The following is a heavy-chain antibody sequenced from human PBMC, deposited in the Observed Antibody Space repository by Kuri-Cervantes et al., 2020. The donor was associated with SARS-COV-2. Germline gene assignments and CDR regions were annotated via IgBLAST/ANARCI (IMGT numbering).Heavy chain of an antibody. CDR2: ISSSSSYI. CDR3: ARNRGSGWPFFDY. CDR1: GFTFSSYS. D-gene: IGHD6-19*01. J-gene: IGHJ4*02. Sequence: LSLTCAASGFTFSSYSMNWVRQAPGKGLEWVSSISSSSSYIYYADSVKGRFTISRDNAKNSLYLRMNNLRAEDTAVYYCARNRGSGWPFFDYWGQGTLVTVSS. V-gene: IGHV3-21*01.